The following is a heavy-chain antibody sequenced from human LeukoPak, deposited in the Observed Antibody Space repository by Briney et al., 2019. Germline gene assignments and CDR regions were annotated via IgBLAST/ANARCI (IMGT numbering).Heavy chain of an antibody. CDR2: ISSSSYI. CDR3: ARGSEADGYLFDY. CDR1: GFTFSSYS. D-gene: IGHD5-18*01. V-gene: IGHV3-21*01. Sequence: PGGSLRLSCAASGFTFSSYSMNWVRQAPGKGLECVSSISSSSYIYYTDSVRGRFTISRDNAKNSLYLQMNSLRAEDTAVYYCARGSEADGYLFDYWGQGTLVTVSS. J-gene: IGHJ4*02.